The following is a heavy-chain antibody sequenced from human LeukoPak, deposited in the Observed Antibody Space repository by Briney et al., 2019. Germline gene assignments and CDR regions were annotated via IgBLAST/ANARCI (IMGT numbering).Heavy chain of an antibody. CDR2: IYYSGST. J-gene: IGHJ6*03. V-gene: IGHV4-30-4*02. CDR3: ARGSYYYMDV. CDR1: GGSISSGEYY. Sequence: PSETLSLTCTVSGGSISSGEYYWSWIRQPPGKGLEWIGYIYYSGSTYYNPSLKSRVSISVDTSKNQFSLKLSSVTTADTAVYFCARGSYYYMDVWGKGTTVTVSS.